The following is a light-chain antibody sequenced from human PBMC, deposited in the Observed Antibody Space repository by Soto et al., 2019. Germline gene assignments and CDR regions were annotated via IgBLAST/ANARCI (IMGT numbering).Light chain of an antibody. CDR3: QQANSFPLN. Sequence: DIQMTQSPSSVSASVGDRVSITCRASQGISNWLAWYQQKPGRAPKLLIYTGSSLQSGVPSRFSGTGSGTDFTRTISSLQPEDVATYYCQQANSFPLNFGGGTKVEIK. J-gene: IGKJ4*01. CDR2: TGS. CDR1: QGISNW. V-gene: IGKV1-12*01.